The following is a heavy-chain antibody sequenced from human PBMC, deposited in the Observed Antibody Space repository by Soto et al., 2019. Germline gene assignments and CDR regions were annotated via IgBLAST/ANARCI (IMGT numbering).Heavy chain of an antibody. CDR3: AKGGYSSSWYGADY. CDR2: ITGSGGST. V-gene: IGHV3-23*01. CDR1: GFTFSSYA. D-gene: IGHD6-13*01. Sequence: EVQLLESGGGLVQPGGSLRLSCAASGFTFSSYAMTWVRQAPGKGLEWVSTITGSGGSTYYADSVKGRFTISRSNSKNTLFLQMNSLRAEDTAVYYCAKGGYSSSWYGADYWGQGILVTVSS. J-gene: IGHJ4*02.